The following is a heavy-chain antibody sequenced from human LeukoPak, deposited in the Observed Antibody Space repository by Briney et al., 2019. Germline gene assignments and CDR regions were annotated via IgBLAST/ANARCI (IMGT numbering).Heavy chain of an antibody. D-gene: IGHD2-2*01. CDR1: GYTFTIYY. V-gene: IGHV1-46*01. CDR2: INPSGGST. CDR3: AKVGYCSSTSCSLYYYCMDV. J-gene: IGHJ6*03. Sequence: ASVKVSFRASGYTFTIYYMHWVRQAPGQGLEWMGIINPSGGSTSYAQKFQGRVTMTRDTSTSTVYMELSSLRSEDTAVYYCAKVGYCSSTSCSLYYYCMDVWGKGTTVTVSS.